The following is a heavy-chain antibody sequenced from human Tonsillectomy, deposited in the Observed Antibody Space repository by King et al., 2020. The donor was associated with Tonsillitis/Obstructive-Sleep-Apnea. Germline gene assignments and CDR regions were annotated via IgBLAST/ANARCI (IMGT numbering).Heavy chain of an antibody. CDR2: ISYDGSNK. CDR3: ARDGQDIVVVPAAIGGGYYYYYMDV. D-gene: IGHD2-2*02. V-gene: IGHV3-30*04. CDR1: GFTFRSYA. Sequence: VQLVESGGGVVQPGRSLRLSCAASGFTFRSYAMHWVRQAPGKGLEGVAVISYDGSNKYYADSVKGRFTISRDNSKSTLYLQMNSLRAEDTAVYYCARDGQDIVVVPAAIGGGYYYYYMDVWGKGTTVTVSS. J-gene: IGHJ6*03.